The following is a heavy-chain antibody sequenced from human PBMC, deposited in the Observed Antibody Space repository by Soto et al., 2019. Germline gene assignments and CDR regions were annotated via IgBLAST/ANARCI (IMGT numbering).Heavy chain of an antibody. V-gene: IGHV3-7*05. CDR1: GFTFSTYW. CDR2: IKGDGSEK. J-gene: IGHJ6*02. D-gene: IGHD3-10*01. Sequence: GGSLRLSCAASGFTFSTYWMIWVRQAPGKGLEWVANIKGDGSEKFYVDSVKGRFTISRDNAKNSVDLEMISLRAEDTAVYYCARWIGATVRGGYGMDVWGQGTTVTVSS. CDR3: ARWIGATVRGGYGMDV.